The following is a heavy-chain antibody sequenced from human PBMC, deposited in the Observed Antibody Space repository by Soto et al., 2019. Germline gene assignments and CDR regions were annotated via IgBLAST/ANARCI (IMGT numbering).Heavy chain of an antibody. J-gene: IGHJ6*02. CDR3: ARGGFGELSGYYYYGMDV. CDR1: GGSISSSNW. Sequence: SETLSLTCAVSGGSISSSNWWSWVRQPPGKGLEWIGEIYHSGSTNYNPSLKSRVTISVDKSKNQFSLKLSSVTAADTAVYYCARGGFGELSGYYYYGMDVWGQGTTVTVS. D-gene: IGHD3-10*01. CDR2: IYHSGST. V-gene: IGHV4-4*02.